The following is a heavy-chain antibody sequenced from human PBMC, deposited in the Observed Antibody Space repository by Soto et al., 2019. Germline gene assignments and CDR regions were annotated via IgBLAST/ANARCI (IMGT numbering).Heavy chain of an antibody. J-gene: IGHJ6*02. CDR3: AREAYYDFWSGQEGMDV. V-gene: IGHV4-4*02. D-gene: IGHD3-3*01. Sequence: QVQLQESGPGLVKPSGTLSLTCAVSGGSISSSNWWSWVRQPPGKGLEWIGEIYHSGRTNYNPSLYSRVTISEDKSMNTFSLKLRSVTPAATAVYYCAREAYYDFWSGQEGMDVWGQGTTVTVSS. CDR2: IYHSGRT. CDR1: GGSISSSNW.